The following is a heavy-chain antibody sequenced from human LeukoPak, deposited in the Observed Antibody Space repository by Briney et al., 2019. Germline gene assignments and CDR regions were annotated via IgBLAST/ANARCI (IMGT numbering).Heavy chain of an antibody. CDR3: ARVRTTVTIDY. CDR2: IYYSGST. V-gene: IGHV4-31*03. Sequence: SQTLSLTCTVSGGSISSVGYYWSWIRQHPGKGLEWIGYIYYSGSTNYNPPLKSRVTISVDTSKNQFSLKLSSVTAADTAVCYCARVRTTVTIDYWGQGTLVTVSS. J-gene: IGHJ4*02. CDR1: GGSISSVGYY. D-gene: IGHD4-17*01.